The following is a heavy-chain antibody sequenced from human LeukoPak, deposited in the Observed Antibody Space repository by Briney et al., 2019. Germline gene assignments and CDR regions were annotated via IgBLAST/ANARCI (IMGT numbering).Heavy chain of an antibody. Sequence: GGSLRLSCVASGFSFSTYDMYWVRQAPGKGLEWVGRIKPKTDGETTEYAAPVKDRFSISRDDSKSMMYLQMNSLKTEDTAVYYCITPLPYSAQGGQGTLVTVSS. CDR2: IKPKTDGETT. D-gene: IGHD2-21*01. CDR1: GFSFSTYD. V-gene: IGHV3-15*07. J-gene: IGHJ4*02. CDR3: ITPLPYSAQ.